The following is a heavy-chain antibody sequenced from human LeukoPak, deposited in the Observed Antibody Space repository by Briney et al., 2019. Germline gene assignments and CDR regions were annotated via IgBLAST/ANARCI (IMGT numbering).Heavy chain of an antibody. CDR3: ARTNSSPGMGIVVVPAAPDAFDI. V-gene: IGHV4-39*07. D-gene: IGHD2-2*03. CDR1: GGSISSSSYY. CDR2: IYYSGST. Sequence: SETLSLTCTVSGGSISSSSYYWGWIRQPPGKGLEWIGSIYYSGSTYYNPSLKSRVTMSVDTSKNQFSLKLSSVTAADTAVYYCARTNSSPGMGIVVVPAAPDAFDIWGQGTMVTVSS. J-gene: IGHJ3*02.